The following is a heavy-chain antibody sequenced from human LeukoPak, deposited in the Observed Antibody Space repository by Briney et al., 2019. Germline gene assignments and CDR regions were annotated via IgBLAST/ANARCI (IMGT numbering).Heavy chain of an antibody. CDR2: IYYRGNT. CDR3: ARGPYYDSRGNYRASDS. CDR1: GGSISNSY. Sequence: SETLSLTCTVSGGSISNSYWGWIRQPPGKGLEWLGYIYYRGNTKYNPSLKSRVTISVDTSKNQFSLKLSSVTAADTAVYYCARGPYYDSRGNYRASDSWGQGTLVTVSS. J-gene: IGHJ4*02. D-gene: IGHD3-22*01. V-gene: IGHV4-59*01.